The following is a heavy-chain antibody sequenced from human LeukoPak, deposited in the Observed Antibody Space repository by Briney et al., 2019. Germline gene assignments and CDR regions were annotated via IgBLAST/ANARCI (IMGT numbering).Heavy chain of an antibody. J-gene: IGHJ4*02. V-gene: IGHV5-51*01. D-gene: IGHD5-24*01. CDR1: GYNFTDYW. CDR2: IYPGDSDT. CDR3: AKGLMMANTGYYFDS. Sequence: GESLKISCKGSGYNFTDYWIAWVGQMPEKGLEWMGVIYPGDSDTRYSPSFQGQVTISADKSTSTAYLQWSRLKASDTAMYYRAKGLMMANTGYYFDSWGQGTVVTVSS.